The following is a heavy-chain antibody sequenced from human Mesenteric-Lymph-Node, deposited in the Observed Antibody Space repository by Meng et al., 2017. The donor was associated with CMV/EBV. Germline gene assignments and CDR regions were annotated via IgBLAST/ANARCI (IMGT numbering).Heavy chain of an antibody. J-gene: IGHJ4*02. D-gene: IGHD6-6*01. CDR1: GFTFSSFD. Sequence: GGSLRFSCGASGFTFSSFDMSWARQAPGKGLEWVSTITGSGGRTHYADSVKGRFTISRDNSKNTLYLQMNSLRADDTAVYYCDASDYWGQGTQVTVSS. CDR3: DASDY. V-gene: IGHV3-23*01. CDR2: ITGSGGRT.